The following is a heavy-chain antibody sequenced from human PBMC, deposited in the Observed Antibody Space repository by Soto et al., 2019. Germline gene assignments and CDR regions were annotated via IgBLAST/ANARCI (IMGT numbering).Heavy chain of an antibody. CDR1: GFTFSSYW. V-gene: IGHV3-7*01. J-gene: IGHJ4*02. D-gene: IGHD6-13*01. Sequence: LSLTCAASGFTFSSYWMSWVRQAPGKGLEWVANIKQDGSEKYYVDSVKGRFTISRDNAKNSLYLQMNSLRAEDTAVYYCARDTSSWYEMAYYFDYWGQGTLVTVSS. CDR2: IKQDGSEK. CDR3: ARDTSSWYEMAYYFDY.